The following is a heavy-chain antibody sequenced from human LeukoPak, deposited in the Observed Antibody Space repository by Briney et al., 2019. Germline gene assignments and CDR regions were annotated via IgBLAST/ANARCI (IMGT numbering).Heavy chain of an antibody. J-gene: IGHJ4*02. D-gene: IGHD5-24*01. CDR2: ISAGGDIT. V-gene: IGHV3-23*01. Sequence: PGGSLRLSCVASGFTFSRHGLNWVRQAPGKGLEWVSGISAGGDITYYADSVKGRFTLSRDNSQNTVYLQMNSLRAEDTAVYYSAKDAGWLQLNSWGQGTLVTVSS. CDR1: GFTFSRHG. CDR3: AKDAGWLQLNS.